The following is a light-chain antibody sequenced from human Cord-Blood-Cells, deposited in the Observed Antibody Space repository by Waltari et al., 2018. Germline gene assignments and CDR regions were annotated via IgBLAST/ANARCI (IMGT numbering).Light chain of an antibody. V-gene: IGLV2-23*01. J-gene: IGLJ1*01. Sequence: QSALTQPASVSGSPGQSITISCTGTSSDVGSYNLVSWYQQHPGKAPKLMIYEGSKRPSGVSNHFSGSKSGNTASLTISGLQAEDEADYYCCSYAGSSPYVFGTGTKVTVL. CDR2: EGS. CDR3: CSYAGSSPYV. CDR1: SSDVGSYNL.